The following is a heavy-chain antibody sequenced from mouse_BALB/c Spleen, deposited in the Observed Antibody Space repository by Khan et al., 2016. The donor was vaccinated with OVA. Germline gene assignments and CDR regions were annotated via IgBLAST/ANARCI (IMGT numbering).Heavy chain of an antibody. CDR3: ARGIRPDWYFDV. CDR2: ILPGSGST. V-gene: IGHV1-9*01. CDR1: GYTFSSYW. D-gene: IGHD2-12*01. J-gene: IGHJ1*01. Sequence: QVRLQQSGAELMKPGASVKISCKATGYTFSSYWIEWVKQRPGHGLEWIGEILPGSGSTRYNEKLKGKATFTADTSSNTAYMQLSSLTSEDSVVYYWARGIRPDWYFDVWGAGTPVTVSS.